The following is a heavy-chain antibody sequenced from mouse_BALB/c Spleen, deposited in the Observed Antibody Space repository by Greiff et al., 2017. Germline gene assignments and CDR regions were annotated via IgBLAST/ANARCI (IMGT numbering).Heavy chain of an antibody. CDR1: GYSITSYYA. J-gene: IGHJ2*01. Sequence: EVQLQESGPGLVKPSQSLSLTCTVTGYSITSYYAWNWIRQFPGNKLEWMGYISYSGSTSYNPSLKSRISITRDTSKNQFFLQLNSVTTEDTATYYCARSLTYFDYWGQGTTLTVSS. CDR2: ISYSGST. V-gene: IGHV3-2*02. D-gene: IGHD1-3*01. CDR3: ARSLTYFDY.